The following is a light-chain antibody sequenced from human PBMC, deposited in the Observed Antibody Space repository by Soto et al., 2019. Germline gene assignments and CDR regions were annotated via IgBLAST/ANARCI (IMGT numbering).Light chain of an antibody. V-gene: IGKV3-20*01. CDR3: HHYGSSLWT. CDR1: QSITSNY. CDR2: GIS. J-gene: IGKJ1*01. Sequence: EIVLTQSPGTLSLSPGERATLSCRASQSITSNYLAWYQQKPGQAPTLLIYGISSRATGIPDRFSGSESGTDLTLTISRLEPEDFAVYYCHHYGSSLWTFGQGNKVEIK.